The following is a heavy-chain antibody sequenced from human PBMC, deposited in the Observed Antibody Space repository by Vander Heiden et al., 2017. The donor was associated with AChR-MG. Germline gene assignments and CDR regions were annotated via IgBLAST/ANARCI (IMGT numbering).Heavy chain of an antibody. J-gene: IGHJ4*02. Sequence: QLQLQESGPGLVKPSETLSLTCTVSGGSISSGSYYWGWIRQPPGKGLEWIGSIYYSGSTYYNPSLKSRVTISVDTSKNQFSLKLSSVTAADTAVYYCARGGVLRWYRYWGQGTLVTVSS. CDR2: IYYSGST. CDR3: ARGGVLRWYRY. D-gene: IGHD4-17*01. V-gene: IGHV4-39*01. CDR1: GGSISSGSYY.